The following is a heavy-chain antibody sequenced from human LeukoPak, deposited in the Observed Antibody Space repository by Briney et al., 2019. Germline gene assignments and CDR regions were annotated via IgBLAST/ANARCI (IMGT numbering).Heavy chain of an antibody. V-gene: IGHV1-69*06. Sequence: ASVKVSCKASGYTFTRHFMHWVRQAPGQGLEWMGGIIPMFGTANYAQKFQGRVTISADKSTSTAYMELSSLRSEDTAVYYCASGRTDIVVVPATLRNYFFDYWGQGTLVTVSS. J-gene: IGHJ4*02. CDR2: IIPMFGTA. D-gene: IGHD2-2*01. CDR3: ASGRTDIVVVPATLRNYFFDY. CDR1: GYTFTRHF.